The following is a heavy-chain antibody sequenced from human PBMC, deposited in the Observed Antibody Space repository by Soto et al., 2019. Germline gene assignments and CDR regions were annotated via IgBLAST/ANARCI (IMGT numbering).Heavy chain of an antibody. J-gene: IGHJ4*02. Sequence: QVQLVQSGAEVKKPGSSVTVSCKSSGGTFSSYSINCVRQAPGQGLEWMGEIIPIFGTANYAQKFQGRVTITADESTSTAYMELSSLRSEDTAVYYCARDGGRHSGGIDYWGQGTLVTVSS. V-gene: IGHV1-69*01. D-gene: IGHD1-26*01. CDR3: ARDGGRHSGGIDY. CDR1: GGTFSSYS. CDR2: IIPIFGTA.